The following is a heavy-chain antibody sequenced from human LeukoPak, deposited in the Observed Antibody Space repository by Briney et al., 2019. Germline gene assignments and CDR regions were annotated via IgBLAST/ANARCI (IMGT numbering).Heavy chain of an antibody. CDR2: IYYSGST. CDR3: ARDTEEGWFDP. CDR1: GGSISSGGYY. J-gene: IGHJ5*02. V-gene: IGHV4-31*03. Sequence: SQTQSLTCTVSGGSISSGGYYWSWIRQHPGKGLEWIGYIYYSGSTYYNPSLKSRVTISVDTSKNQFSLKLSSVTAADTAVYYCARDTEEGWFDPWGQGTLVTVSS.